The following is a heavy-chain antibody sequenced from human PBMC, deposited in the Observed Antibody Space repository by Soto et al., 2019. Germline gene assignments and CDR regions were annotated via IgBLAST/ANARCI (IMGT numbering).Heavy chain of an antibody. CDR2: ISGGGGST. Sequence: EVQLLESGGGLVQPGGSLRLSCAASGFTFSSYAMTWVRQAPGKGLEWVLGISGGGGSTYYADSVEGRFTITRDNSKNTLLLQMNSLRAEDTAVDYCAKDGTMVDYHYGMDVWGQGTTVTVS. J-gene: IGHJ6*02. CDR1: GFTFSSYA. CDR3: AKDGTMVDYHYGMDV. D-gene: IGHD3-10*01. V-gene: IGHV3-23*01.